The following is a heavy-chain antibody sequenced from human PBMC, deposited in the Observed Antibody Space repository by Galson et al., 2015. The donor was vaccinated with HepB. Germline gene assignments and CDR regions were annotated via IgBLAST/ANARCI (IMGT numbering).Heavy chain of an antibody. Sequence: SLRLSCAASGFTLSSPWMAWVRQAPGKGLEWVANIKHDGIEKYYVDPVKGRFTISRDNAKNSLYLQMNSLTAEDTAVYYCVGEGLHYDLFPWVQGTLVTVSS. D-gene: IGHD3-9*01. CDR2: IKHDGIEK. J-gene: IGHJ5*02. CDR3: VGEGLHYDLFP. V-gene: IGHV3-7*01. CDR1: GFTLSSPW.